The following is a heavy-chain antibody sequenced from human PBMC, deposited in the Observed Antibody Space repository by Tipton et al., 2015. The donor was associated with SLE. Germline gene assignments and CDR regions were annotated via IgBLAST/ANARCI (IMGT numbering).Heavy chain of an antibody. CDR1: GGSFSGYF. CDR3: ARGNQYHWNDGWLDD. J-gene: IGHJ5*02. D-gene: IGHD1-20*01. CDR2: ITRYGNT. Sequence: GLVKPSETLSLSCAVYGGSFSGYFWTWIRQFPGKGLEWIGDITRYGNTNCDTSLKSRVVMSVDPSKFQFSLKMSFMTAADTAVYFCARGNQYHWNDGWLDDWGQGIPVTVSS. V-gene: IGHV4-34*01.